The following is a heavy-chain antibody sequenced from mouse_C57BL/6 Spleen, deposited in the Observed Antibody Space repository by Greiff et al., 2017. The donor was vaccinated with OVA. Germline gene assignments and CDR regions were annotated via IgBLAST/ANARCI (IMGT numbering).Heavy chain of an antibody. CDR3: ARKDYGSSYRYWYFDV. V-gene: IGHV1-26*01. CDR1: GYTFTDYY. CDR2: INPNNGGT. D-gene: IGHD1-1*01. J-gene: IGHJ1*03. Sequence: VQLQQSGPELVKPGASVKISCKASGYTFTDYYMNWVKQSHGKSLEWIGDINPNNGGTSYNQKFKGKATLTVDKSSSTAYMELRSLTSEDSAVYYCARKDYGSSYRYWYFDVWGTGTTVTVSS.